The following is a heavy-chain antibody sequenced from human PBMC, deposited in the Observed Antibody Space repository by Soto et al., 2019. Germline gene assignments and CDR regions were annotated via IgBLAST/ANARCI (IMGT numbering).Heavy chain of an antibody. J-gene: IGHJ6*02. CDR1: GYSFTSYW. D-gene: IGHD5-18*01. CDR2: IYPGDSDT. Sequence: GESLKISCKGSGYSFTSYWIGWVRQMPGKGLEWMGIIYPGDSDTRYSPSFQGQVTISADKSISTAYLQWSSLKASDTAMYYCASSYRAYGYGHRAGYGVDVWGQGTPVPVSS. CDR3: ASSYRAYGYGHRAGYGVDV. V-gene: IGHV5-51*01.